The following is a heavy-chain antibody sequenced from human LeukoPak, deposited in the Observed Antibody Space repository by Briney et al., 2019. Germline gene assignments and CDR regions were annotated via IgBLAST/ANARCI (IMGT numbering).Heavy chain of an antibody. J-gene: IGHJ4*02. D-gene: IGHD2-15*01. CDR2: ISGSGGST. CDR3: AKDVPLGYCSGGSCYGGY. CDR1: GFTFSSYA. Sequence: GGSLRLSCAASGFTFSSYAMSWVRQAPGKGLEWVSAISGSGGSTYYADSVKGRFTISRDNSKNTLYLQMNSLRAEDTAVYYCAKDVPLGYCSGGSCYGGYWGQGTLVTASS. V-gene: IGHV3-23*01.